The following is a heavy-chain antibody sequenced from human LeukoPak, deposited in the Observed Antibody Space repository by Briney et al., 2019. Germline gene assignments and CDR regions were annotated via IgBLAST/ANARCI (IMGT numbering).Heavy chain of an antibody. V-gene: IGHV3-33*01. CDR2: IWYDGSNK. CDR1: GFTFSSYG. CDR3: ARDPASVAGTNSVLFDY. D-gene: IGHD6-19*01. Sequence: GGSLRLSCAASGFTFSSYGMHWVRQAPGRGLEWVAVIWYDGSNKYYADSVKGRFTISRDNSKNTLYLQMNSLRAEDTAVYYCARDPASVAGTNSVLFDYWGQGTLVTVSS. J-gene: IGHJ4*02.